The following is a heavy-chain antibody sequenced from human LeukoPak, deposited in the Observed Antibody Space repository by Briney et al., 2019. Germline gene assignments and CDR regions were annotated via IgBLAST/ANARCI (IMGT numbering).Heavy chain of an antibody. Sequence: SETLSLTCSVSGGSINNYYWSWIRQPAGKGLEWIGRIYTSGNTNYSPSFKSRVTMSVDMSKNQFSLKLSSVTAADTAVYYCATCSGGSCYWGQGTPVTVSS. V-gene: IGHV4-4*07. CDR1: GGSINNYY. CDR3: ATCSGGSCY. CDR2: IYTSGNT. J-gene: IGHJ4*02. D-gene: IGHD2-15*01.